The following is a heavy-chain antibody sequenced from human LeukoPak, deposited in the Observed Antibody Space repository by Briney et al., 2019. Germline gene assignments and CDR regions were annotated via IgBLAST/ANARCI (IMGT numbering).Heavy chain of an antibody. J-gene: IGHJ4*02. CDR1: GFTFSSYG. CDR3: ARDERMATIFGY. D-gene: IGHD5-24*01. V-gene: IGHV3-30*02. CDR2: IRYDGSNK. Sequence: GGSLRLSCAASGFTFSSYGMHWVRQAPGKGLEWVAFIRYDGSNKYYADSVKGRFTISRDNSKNTLYLQMNSLRAEDTAVYYCARDERMATIFGYWGQGTLVTVSS.